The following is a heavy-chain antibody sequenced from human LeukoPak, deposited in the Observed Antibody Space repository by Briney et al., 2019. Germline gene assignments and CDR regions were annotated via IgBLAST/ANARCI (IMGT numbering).Heavy chain of an antibody. D-gene: IGHD2-2*01. CDR2: INHSGST. J-gene: IGHJ4*02. V-gene: IGHV4-34*01. CDR3: ASTERCSTTCPLDY. CDR1: GGSFSAYY. Sequence: SETLSLTCAVYGGSFSAYYWSWIRQPPGKVLEWIGEINHSGSTNYNPSLKSRVTISLDTSKNQFALKLSSVTATDTAVYYCASTERCSTTCPLDYWGQGTLVTVSS.